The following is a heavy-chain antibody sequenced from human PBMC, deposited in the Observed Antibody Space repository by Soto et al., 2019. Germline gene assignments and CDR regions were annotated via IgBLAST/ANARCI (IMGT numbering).Heavy chain of an antibody. J-gene: IGHJ3*01. V-gene: IGHV1-18*03. Sequence: QVQLVQSGAEVKKPGASVKVSCKASGYTFTSSGMSWVRQAPGQGLEWMGWISAHTGSSEYAQRFQGRVTMTTDRSTSTAYMELRSLRSDDMAVYYCARAFFYQGSDSRGYSFEAFDFWGPGTLVTVSS. CDR1: GYTFTSSG. CDR3: ARAFFYQGSDSRGYSFEAFDF. CDR2: ISAHTGSS. D-gene: IGHD3-22*01.